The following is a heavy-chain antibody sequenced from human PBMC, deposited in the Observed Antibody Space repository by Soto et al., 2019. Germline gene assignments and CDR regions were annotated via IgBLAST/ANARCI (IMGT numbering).Heavy chain of an antibody. CDR3: ARYRREAVAGYTLDN. Sequence: NPSETMSPTCTVYGGSISGNYWTWIRQPAGKGLEWIGYVYTSGSTNYNPSLKSRVTISEDTSKSQFSLKVNSMTAADTAVYYCARYRREAVAGYTLDNWGQGILVTVSS. CDR2: VYTSGST. V-gene: IGHV4-59*10. J-gene: IGHJ4*02. D-gene: IGHD6-13*01. CDR1: GGSISGNY.